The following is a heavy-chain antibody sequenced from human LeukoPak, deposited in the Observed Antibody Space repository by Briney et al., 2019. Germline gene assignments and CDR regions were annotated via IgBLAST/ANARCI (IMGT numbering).Heavy chain of an antibody. V-gene: IGHV3-66*02. J-gene: IGHJ4*02. CDR2: IYSGGST. CDR1: GFTVSSNF. CDR3: AREVHLDY. Sequence: GGSLRLSCAVSGFTVSSNFMSWVRQAPGKGLEWVSVIYSGGSTFYADSVKGRFTISRDNSKNTLYLQMNSLRAEDTAVYYCAREVHLDYWGQGTLVTVSS.